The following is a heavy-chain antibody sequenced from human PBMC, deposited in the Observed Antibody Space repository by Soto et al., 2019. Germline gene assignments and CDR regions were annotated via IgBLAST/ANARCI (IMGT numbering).Heavy chain of an antibody. CDR2: IIPISGTA. J-gene: IGHJ6*02. V-gene: IGHV1-69*01. D-gene: IGHD2-2*01. Sequence: QVQLVQSGAEVKKPGSSVKVSCKASGGTFSSYAISWVRQAPGQGLEWMGGIIPISGTANYAQKFQVRVTITADESTSTAYMELSSLRSEDTAVYYCARSQGSSTSLEIYYYYYYGMDVWCQGTTVTVSS. CDR3: ARSQGSSTSLEIYYYYYYGMDV. CDR1: GGTFSSYA.